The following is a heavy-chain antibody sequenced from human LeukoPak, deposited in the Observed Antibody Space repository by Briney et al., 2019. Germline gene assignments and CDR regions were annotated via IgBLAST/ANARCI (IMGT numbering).Heavy chain of an antibody. V-gene: IGHV3-74*01. Sequence: GGSLRLSCAASGYTFSTYWMHWVRQAPGKGLVWVSRIKSDGGTNYADSVKGRFTISRDNAKKTVSLQMNSLRPEDTGVYYCARAPSEIGGYYPEYFRHWGQGTLVTVSS. CDR2: IKSDGGT. J-gene: IGHJ1*01. CDR3: ARAPSEIGGYYPEYFRH. CDR1: GYTFSTYW. D-gene: IGHD3-22*01.